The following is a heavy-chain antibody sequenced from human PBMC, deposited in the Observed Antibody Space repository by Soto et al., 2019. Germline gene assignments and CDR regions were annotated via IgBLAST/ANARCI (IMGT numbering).Heavy chain of an antibody. J-gene: IGHJ1*01. CDR3: AKGGGGSGSLTPFVEF. Sequence: EVQLLESGGGLVQPGGSLRLSCAASGFTFNNYAMTWVRQAPGKGLEWVSAISGGGDTTSYADSVKGRFTVSGDGSKNTLYLQMGTLRAEDTALYNCAKGGGGSGSLTPFVEFWGQGTLVTVSS. CDR2: ISGGGDTT. D-gene: IGHD3-10*01. CDR1: GFTFNNYA. V-gene: IGHV3-23*01.